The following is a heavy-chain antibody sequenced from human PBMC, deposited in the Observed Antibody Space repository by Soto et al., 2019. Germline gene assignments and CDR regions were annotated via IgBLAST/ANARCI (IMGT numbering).Heavy chain of an antibody. V-gene: IGHV3-23*01. CDR1: GFTFSSYA. J-gene: IGHJ5*02. CDR2: ISGSGDST. CDR3: ARPTRYYYDSSGQSAWFDP. D-gene: IGHD3-22*01. Sequence: GSLRLSCAASGFTFSSYAMSWVRQAPGKGLEWVSGISGSGDSTHYADSVKGRFTISRDKSKNTLYLQMNSLRAEDTAVYYCARPTRYYYDSSGQSAWFDPWGQGTLVTVSS.